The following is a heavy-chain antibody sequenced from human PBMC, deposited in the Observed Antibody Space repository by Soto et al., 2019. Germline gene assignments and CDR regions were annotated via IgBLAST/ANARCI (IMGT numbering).Heavy chain of an antibody. CDR3: AIVRVCSGGSCYIYYYYYMDV. Sequence: PVGPLRLSCAASGFTFSSYSMNWVRQAPGKGLEWVSYISSSSSTIYYADSVKGRFTISRDNAKNSLYLQMNSLRAEDTAVYYCAIVRVCSGGSCYIYYYYYMDVWGKGTTVTVSS. V-gene: IGHV3-48*01. CDR1: GFTFSSYS. J-gene: IGHJ6*03. D-gene: IGHD2-15*01. CDR2: ISSSSSTI.